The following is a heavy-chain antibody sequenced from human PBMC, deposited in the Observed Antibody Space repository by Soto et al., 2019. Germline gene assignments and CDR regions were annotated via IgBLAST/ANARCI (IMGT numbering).Heavy chain of an antibody. V-gene: IGHV3-11*01. D-gene: IGHD6-13*01. CDR1: GFTFSDYY. CDR3: ASLAAAGSENDAFDI. Sequence: GGPLRLSCAASGFTFSDYYMSWIRQAPGKGLEWVSYISSSGSTIYYADSVKGRFTISRDNAKNSLYLQMNSLRAEDTAVYYCASLAAAGSENDAFDIWGQGTMVTVSS. CDR2: ISSSGSTI. J-gene: IGHJ3*02.